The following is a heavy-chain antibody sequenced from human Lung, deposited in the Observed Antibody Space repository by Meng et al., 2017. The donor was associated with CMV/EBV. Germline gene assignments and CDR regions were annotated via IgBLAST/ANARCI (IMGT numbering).Heavy chain of an antibody. CDR3: ARGGYSSGWYGNYFDY. CDR1: GFTFDDYG. J-gene: IGHJ4*02. D-gene: IGHD6-19*01. Sequence: GEXXKISCAASGFTFDDYGMSWVRQAPGKGLEWVSGINWNGGSTGYADSVKGRFTTSRDNAKNSLYLQMNSLRAEDTALYYCARGGYSSGWYGNYFDYWGQGXLVTVSS. CDR2: INWNGGST. V-gene: IGHV3-20*04.